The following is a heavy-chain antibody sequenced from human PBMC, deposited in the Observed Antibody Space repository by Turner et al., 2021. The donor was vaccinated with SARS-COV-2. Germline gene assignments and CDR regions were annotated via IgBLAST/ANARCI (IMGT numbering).Heavy chain of an antibody. CDR3: ARGGGYCLDY. J-gene: IGHJ4*02. CDR2: IHHYGGT. CDR1: GAPFSGANW. Sequence: QVHLQESAPGRVRTSGPLSLMCTVTGAPFSGANWWNWVRQAPGKGLEWIGEIHHYGGTNYNPSRKSRVSISPDDSKRQFPLILTSATAADTAVYYCARGGGYCLDYWGQGMLVTVSS. V-gene: IGHV4-4*02. D-gene: IGHD2-21*01.